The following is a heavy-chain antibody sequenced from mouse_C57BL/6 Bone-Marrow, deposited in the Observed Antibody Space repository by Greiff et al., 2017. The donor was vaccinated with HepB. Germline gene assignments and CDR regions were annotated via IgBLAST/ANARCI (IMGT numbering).Heavy chain of an antibody. CDR3: ARTPYGSNEAWFAY. Sequence: EVMLVESGGGLVKPGGSLKLSCAASGFTFSSYAMSWVRQTPEKRLEWVATISDGGSYTYYADNVKGRFTISRDNAKNNLYLQMSRLKSEDTAMYYCARTPYGSNEAWFAYWDRGNLVTVSA. D-gene: IGHD1-1*01. CDR1: GFTFSSYA. CDR2: ISDGGSYT. J-gene: IGHJ3*01. V-gene: IGHV5-4*03.